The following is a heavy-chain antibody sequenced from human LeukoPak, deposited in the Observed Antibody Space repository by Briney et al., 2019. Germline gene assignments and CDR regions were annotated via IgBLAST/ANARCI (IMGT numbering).Heavy chain of an antibody. CDR2: VWVDGSKG. CDR1: GVSFANYG. CDR3: PRSVGGRFLPNGGGHTSGWSDS. D-gene: IGHD6-19*01. Sequence: PGGSLRLSCVASGVSFANYGINWVRQAPGKGLEWVAHVWVDGSKGLYADSVNGRFTVSRDDSTKTAFLQMDRLRAEDTAIYYCPRSVGGRFLPNGGGHTSGWSDSWGQGTLVIVS. V-gene: IGHV3-33*02. J-gene: IGHJ5*01.